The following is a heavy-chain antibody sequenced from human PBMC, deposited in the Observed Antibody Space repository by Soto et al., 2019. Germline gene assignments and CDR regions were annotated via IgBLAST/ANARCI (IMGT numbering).Heavy chain of an antibody. V-gene: IGHV1-3*01. J-gene: IGHJ4*02. CDR3: ARVDYDSSGRPFDY. CDR1: GYTFTSYA. Sequence: ASVKVSCKASGYTFTSYAMHWVRQAPGQRLEWMGWINAGNGNTKYAQKFQGRVTITRDTSTSTAYMELRSLRSDDTAVYYCARVDYDSSGRPFDYWGQGTLVTVSS. D-gene: IGHD3-22*01. CDR2: INAGNGNT.